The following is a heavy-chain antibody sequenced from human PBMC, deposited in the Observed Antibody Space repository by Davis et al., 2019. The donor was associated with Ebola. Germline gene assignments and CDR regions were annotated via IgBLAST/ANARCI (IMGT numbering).Heavy chain of an antibody. CDR1: GFTFNKYW. Sequence: GESLKISCAASGFTFNKYWMHWVRQAPGKGLEWVAVISNDGKTKYYADSVKGRFTISRDNSKNTLYLQMNSLRAEDTAIYHCAKRQGVGGAIDYWGQGTRVTVSS. J-gene: IGHJ4*02. D-gene: IGHD3-3*01. V-gene: IGHV3-30*18. CDR3: AKRQGVGGAIDY. CDR2: ISNDGKTK.